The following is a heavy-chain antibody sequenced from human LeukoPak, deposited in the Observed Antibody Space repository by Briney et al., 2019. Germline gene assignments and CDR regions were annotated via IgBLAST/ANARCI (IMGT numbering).Heavy chain of an antibody. CDR1: GGSLSGYY. CDR2: INDSGST. J-gene: IGHJ5*02. D-gene: IGHD1-26*01. V-gene: IGHV4-34*01. Sequence: SETLSLTCAVYGGSLSGYYWSWIRQSPGKGLEWIGEINDSGSTNYNPSLKSRVTISVDTSKNQFSLKLSSVTAADTAVYYCARDSSGSYYPNWFDPWGQGTLVTVSS. CDR3: ARDSSGSYYPNWFDP.